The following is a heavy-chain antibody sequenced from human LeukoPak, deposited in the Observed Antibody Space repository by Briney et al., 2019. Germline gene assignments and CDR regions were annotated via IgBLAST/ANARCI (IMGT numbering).Heavy chain of an antibody. V-gene: IGHV1-2*02. D-gene: IGHD6-19*01. J-gene: IGHJ4*02. CDR3: ARIYMSGWYVGY. Sequence: ASVKVSCKAFGYTNTGYYMHWVRQAPGQGLEWMGWINPNSGGTNSAQKFQGRVTMTRDTSNSTAYMELSRLRSDDTAMYYCARIYMSGWYVGYWGQGTLVTVSS. CDR1: GYTNTGYY. CDR2: INPNSGGT.